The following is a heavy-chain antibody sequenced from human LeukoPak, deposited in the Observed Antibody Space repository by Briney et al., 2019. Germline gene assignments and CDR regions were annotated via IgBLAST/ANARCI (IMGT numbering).Heavy chain of an antibody. CDR1: GFTFSGYA. CDR3: AKNSGWLAHFDY. J-gene: IGHJ4*02. Sequence: GGSLRLSCAASGFTFSGYAMSWVRQAPGKGLEWVSAISGSGGSTFYADSVKGRFTISRDNSKNTLYLQMNSLRAEDTAVYYCAKNSGWLAHFDYWGQGTLVAVSS. V-gene: IGHV3-23*01. D-gene: IGHD6-19*01. CDR2: ISGSGGST.